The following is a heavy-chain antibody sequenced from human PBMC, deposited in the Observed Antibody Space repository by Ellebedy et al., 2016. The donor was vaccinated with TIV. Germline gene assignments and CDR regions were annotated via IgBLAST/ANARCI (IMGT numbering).Heavy chain of an antibody. V-gene: IGHV1-8*01. CDR2: MNPNSGST. J-gene: IGHJ6*02. CDR1: GYTFTSYD. Sequence: ASVKVSCXASGYTFTSYDINWVRQATGQGLEWMGWMNPNSGSTGYAQRFQGRVTMTRNTSISTDYMELRSLTSEDTAVYYCARVYAQGYYYGMDVWGQGTTVTVSS. CDR3: ARVYAQGYYYGMDV. D-gene: IGHD5/OR15-5a*01.